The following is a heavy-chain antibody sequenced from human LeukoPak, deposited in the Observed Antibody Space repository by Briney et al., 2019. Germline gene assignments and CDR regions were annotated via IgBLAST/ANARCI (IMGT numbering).Heavy chain of an antibody. CDR2: ILYDGGNK. V-gene: IGHV3-33*01. J-gene: IGHJ4*01. CDR3: ARDSARYCGGDCYFDY. D-gene: IGHD2-21*02. Sequence: GGSLRLSCAASGFTFSSYGMHWVRQAPGKGLEWVAVILYDGGNKYYADSVKGRFTISRDNSKNTLYLQMNSLRVEDTGVYFCARDSARYCGGDCYFDYWGHGTLVTVSS. CDR1: GFTFSSYG.